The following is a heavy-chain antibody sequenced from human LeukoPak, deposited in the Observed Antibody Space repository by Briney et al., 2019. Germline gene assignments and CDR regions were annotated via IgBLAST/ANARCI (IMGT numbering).Heavy chain of an antibody. CDR1: GYTFTNYG. D-gene: IGHD6-13*01. CDR3: ARDQSVRLLQTSSTYFKHVFAI. Sequence: ASVKVSCKTSGYTFTNYGISWVRQAPGLGLEWMGWISAYNGNTNYAQKVQGRVTMTTDTSTSTAYMELRCLRFDDTAVYYCARDQSVRLLQTSSTYFKHVFAIWGQGSMVTVSS. J-gene: IGHJ3*02. V-gene: IGHV1-18*01. CDR2: ISAYNGNT.